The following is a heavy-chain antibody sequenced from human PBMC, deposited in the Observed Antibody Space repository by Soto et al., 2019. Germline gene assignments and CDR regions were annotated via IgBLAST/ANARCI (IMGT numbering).Heavy chain of an antibody. V-gene: IGHV3-64D*06. CDR2: ISTNGGST. J-gene: IGHJ4*02. Sequence: GGSLRLSCSASGFTFSSYAMHWVRQAPGKGLEYVSSISTNGGSTHYADSVKGRFTISRDNSKNTQYLQMSSLRADDTAVYYCAKDGGYAYYDSSGYYFGYWGQGTLVTVSS. CDR1: GFTFSSYA. CDR3: AKDGGYAYYDSSGYYFGY. D-gene: IGHD3-22*01.